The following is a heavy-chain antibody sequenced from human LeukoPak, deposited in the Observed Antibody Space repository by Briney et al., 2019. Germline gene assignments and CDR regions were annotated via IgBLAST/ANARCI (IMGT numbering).Heavy chain of an antibody. J-gene: IGHJ4*02. D-gene: IGHD5-24*01. CDR1: GLTFSNYW. CDR2: IRTDGLET. CDR3: AKGGDGYNLDYFDY. Sequence: PGGSLRLSCAASGLTFSNYWMHWVRQAPGKGLEWVSRIRTDGLETSYADSVKGRFTISRDNAKNSLYLQMNSLRAEDTALYYCAKGGDGYNLDYFDYWGQGTLVTVSS. V-gene: IGHV3-74*01.